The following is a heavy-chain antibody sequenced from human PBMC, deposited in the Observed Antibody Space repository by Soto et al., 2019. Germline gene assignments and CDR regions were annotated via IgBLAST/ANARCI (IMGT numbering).Heavy chain of an antibody. CDR1: GYTLTSYG. V-gene: IGHV1-18*01. D-gene: IGHD3-9*01. CDR2: ISVYNGDT. Sequence: ASVKVSCKASGYTLTSYGISWVRQAPGQGLEWVGWISVYNGDTHYAQKFQGRVTMTTDTSTSTAYMELRSLRSDDTAVCYCATPTGYSYYYYGMEVWGQGTTVTVSS. J-gene: IGHJ6*02. CDR3: ATPTGYSYYYYGMEV.